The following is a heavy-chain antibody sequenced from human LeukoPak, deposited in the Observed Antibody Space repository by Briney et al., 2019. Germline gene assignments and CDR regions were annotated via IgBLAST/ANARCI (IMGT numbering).Heavy chain of an antibody. V-gene: IGHV3-11*01. D-gene: IGHD2-2*01. CDR1: GFTFSDYY. CDR3: ARGKGYCSSTSCRDYYYYMDV. J-gene: IGHJ6*03. Sequence: PGGSLRLSCAASGFTFSDYYMSWIRQAPGKGLEWVSYISSSGSTIYYADSVKGRFTISRDNAKNSLYLQMNSLRAEDTAVYYCARGKGYCSSTSCRDYYYYMDVWGKGTTVTVSS. CDR2: ISSSGSTI.